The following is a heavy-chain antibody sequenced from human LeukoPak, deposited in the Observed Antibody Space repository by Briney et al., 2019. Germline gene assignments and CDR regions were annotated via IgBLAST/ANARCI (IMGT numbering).Heavy chain of an antibody. CDR1: GGSISSSNW. CDR2: IYYSGST. Sequence: PSETLSLTCAVSGGSISSSNWWSWVRQPPGKGLEWIGSIYYSGSTYYNPSLKSRVTISVDTSKNQFSLKLSSVTAADTAVYYCARDPLSVLWFGDPINDWGQGTLVTVSS. J-gene: IGHJ4*02. V-gene: IGHV4-4*02. CDR3: ARDPLSVLWFGDPIND. D-gene: IGHD3-10*01.